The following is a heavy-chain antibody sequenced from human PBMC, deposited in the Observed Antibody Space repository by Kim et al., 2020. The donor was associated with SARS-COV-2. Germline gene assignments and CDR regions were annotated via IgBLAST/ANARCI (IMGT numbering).Heavy chain of an antibody. V-gene: IGHV3-23*01. D-gene: IGHD3-10*01. J-gene: IGHJ4*02. CDR3: AKRAGRYFDY. Sequence: RNHADYVKGRVTISRDNSKATLYLQMNSLRAEDTAVYYCAKRAGRYFDYWGQGTLVPVSS. CDR2: R.